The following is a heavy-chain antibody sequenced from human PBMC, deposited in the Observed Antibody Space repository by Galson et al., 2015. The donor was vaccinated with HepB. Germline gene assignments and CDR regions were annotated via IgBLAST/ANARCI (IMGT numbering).Heavy chain of an antibody. J-gene: IGHJ4*02. D-gene: IGHD2-2*02. Sequence: SVKVSCKASGYTFTAYYLHWVRQAPGQGPEWMGRINPNTGGADYAQNFQGRVTMTRGKSINTAYVEVSSLDDSAVYYCVREGYRPIGYDYWGQGTLVSVSS. CDR2: INPNTGGA. V-gene: IGHV1-2*06. CDR1: GYTFTAYY. CDR3: VREGYRPIGYDY.